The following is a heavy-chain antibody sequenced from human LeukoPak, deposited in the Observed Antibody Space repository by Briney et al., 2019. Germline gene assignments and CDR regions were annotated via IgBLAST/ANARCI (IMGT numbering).Heavy chain of an antibody. CDR3: AKKSATYGDYATQDY. Sequence: GGSLRLSCAASGFTFSTYGMHWVRQAPGKGLEWVAFISYDGSIKYYADSVKGRFTVSRDNSKNTLYLQMNSLRAEDTAVYYCAKKSATYGDYATQDYWGQGTLVTVSS. CDR2: ISYDGSIK. V-gene: IGHV3-30*18. J-gene: IGHJ4*02. CDR1: GFTFSTYG. D-gene: IGHD4-17*01.